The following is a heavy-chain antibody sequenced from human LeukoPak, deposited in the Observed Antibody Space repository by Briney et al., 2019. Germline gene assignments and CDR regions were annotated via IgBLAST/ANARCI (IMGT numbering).Heavy chain of an antibody. CDR2: INQDGGEI. J-gene: IGHJ6*03. V-gene: IGHV3-7*01. CDR3: AKEDGYSSSWYGDYYYYMDV. D-gene: IGHD6-13*01. CDR1: GFTFSSSW. Sequence: GGSLRLSCAASGFTFSSSWMTWVRQAPGKGLEWVASINQDGGEIHYVDSVKGRFTISRDNAKNSLYLQMNSLRAEDTAVYYCAKEDGYSSSWYGDYYYYMDVWGKGTTVTISS.